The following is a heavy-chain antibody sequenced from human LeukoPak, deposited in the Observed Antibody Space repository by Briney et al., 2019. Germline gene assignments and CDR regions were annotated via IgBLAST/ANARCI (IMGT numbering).Heavy chain of an antibody. CDR3: VRGGHDGSNPNLFDF. D-gene: IGHD4-23*01. J-gene: IGHJ4*02. Sequence: PGGSLRLSCAASGFTFDDYAMHWVRQAPGKGLEWVSGISWNSGSIGYADSVKGRFTISRDNAKNSLYLQMNSLRVEDTAVHYCVRGGHDGSNPNLFDFWGQGTLVTVSS. CDR1: GFTFDDYA. V-gene: IGHV3-9*01. CDR2: ISWNSGSI.